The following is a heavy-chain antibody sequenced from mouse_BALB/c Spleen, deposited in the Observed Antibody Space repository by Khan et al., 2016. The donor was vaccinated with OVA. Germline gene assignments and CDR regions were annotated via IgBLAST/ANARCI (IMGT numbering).Heavy chain of an antibody. J-gene: IGHJ3*01. V-gene: IGHV1-80*01. D-gene: IGHD2-14*01. CDR1: DYAFSNYW. CDR2: IYPGDGDT. CDR3: ARSGYDYFAY. Sequence: QVQLKQSGAELVRPGSSVKISCKASDYAFSNYWMNWVKQRPGQGLEWIGQIYPGDGDTSFHGKFRGKATLTADKSSSTAYMQLSSLTSEDSAVYFCARSGYDYFAYWGQGTLVTVSA.